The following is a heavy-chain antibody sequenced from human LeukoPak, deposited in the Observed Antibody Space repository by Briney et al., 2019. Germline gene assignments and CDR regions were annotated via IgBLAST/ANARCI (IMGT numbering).Heavy chain of an antibody. V-gene: IGHV3-21*01. CDR3: ARDVYGDYANDY. Sequence: GGCLRLSCAASGFTFSSYTMNWVRQAPGEGLEWVSSITGSGNDTYYADSVKGRFTISRDNAKNSLYLQMNSLRADDTAVYYCARDVYGDYANDYWGQGTLVTVSS. CDR1: GFTFSSYT. D-gene: IGHD4-17*01. J-gene: IGHJ4*02. CDR2: ITGSGNDT.